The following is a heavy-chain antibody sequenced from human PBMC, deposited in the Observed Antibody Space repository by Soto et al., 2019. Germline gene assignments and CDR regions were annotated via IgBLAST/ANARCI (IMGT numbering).Heavy chain of an antibody. V-gene: IGHV3-49*04. CDR2: IRSKAYGGTT. CDR1: GFTFGDYA. CDR3: TREIFTLRELRVVTYYFDY. J-gene: IGHJ4*02. D-gene: IGHD3-10*01. Sequence: LRLSCTASGFTFGDYAMSWVRQAPGKGLEWVGFIRSKAYGGTTEYAASVKGRFTISRDDSKSIAYLQMNSLKTEDTAVYYCTREIFTLRELRVVTYYFDYWGQGTLVTVSS.